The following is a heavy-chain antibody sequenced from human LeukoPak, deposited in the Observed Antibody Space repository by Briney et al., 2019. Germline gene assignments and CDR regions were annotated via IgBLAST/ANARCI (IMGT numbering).Heavy chain of an antibody. CDR1: GFTFTTYA. V-gene: IGHV3-23*01. CDR2: ITGGGDRT. Sequence: GGSPRLSCVASGFTFTTYAMNWVRQAPGKGLEWVSGITGGGDRTFYADSVKGRFTISRDNSMHTLYLQMNSLRAEDTAVYYCAKDINTATIRAFDIWGRGTMATVSS. J-gene: IGHJ3*02. D-gene: IGHD4-17*01. CDR3: AKDINTATIRAFDI.